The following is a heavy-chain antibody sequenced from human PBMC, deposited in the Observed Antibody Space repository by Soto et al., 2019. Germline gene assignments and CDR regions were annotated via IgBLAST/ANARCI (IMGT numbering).Heavy chain of an antibody. J-gene: IGHJ4*02. Sequence: PGGSLRLSCAASGFTFSSYWMHWVRQAPGKGLVWVSRVNGDANNTNHADSVKGRFTISRDNAKNTLYLQMNSLRAEDTAVYYCARVSRSTSVNFDYWGQGTQVTVSS. CDR3: ARVSRSTSVNFDY. D-gene: IGHD2-21*01. CDR2: VNGDANNT. CDR1: GFTFSSYW. V-gene: IGHV3-74*01.